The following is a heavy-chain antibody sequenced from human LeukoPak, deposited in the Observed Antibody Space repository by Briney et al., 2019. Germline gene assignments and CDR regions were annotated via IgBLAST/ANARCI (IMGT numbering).Heavy chain of an antibody. CDR3: ARDRASAGGFDY. CDR1: GGSISPYY. CDR2: IYYSGTT. V-gene: IGHV4-59*01. J-gene: IGHJ4*02. D-gene: IGHD2-15*01. Sequence: SETLSLTCSVSGGSISPYYWSWIRQPPGKGLEWIGYIYYSGTTNYNPSLQSRVTISVATSKNQFSLKLSSVTAADTALYYCARDRASAGGFDYWGRGTLVTVSS.